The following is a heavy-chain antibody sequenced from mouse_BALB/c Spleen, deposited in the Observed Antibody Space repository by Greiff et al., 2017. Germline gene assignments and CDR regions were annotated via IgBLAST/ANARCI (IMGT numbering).Heavy chain of an antibody. D-gene: IGHD1-1*01. V-gene: IGHV1S135*01. CDR3: ARLDSGSSLYYFDY. J-gene: IGHJ2*01. CDR2: IDPFNGGT. CDR1: GYSFTSYY. Sequence: EVQLQQSGPELMKPGASVKISCKASGYSFTSYYMHWVKQSHGKSLEWIGYIDPFNGGTSNNQKFKGKATLTVDKSSSTAYMHLSSLTSEDSAVYYCARLDSGSSLYYFDYWGQGTTLTVSS.